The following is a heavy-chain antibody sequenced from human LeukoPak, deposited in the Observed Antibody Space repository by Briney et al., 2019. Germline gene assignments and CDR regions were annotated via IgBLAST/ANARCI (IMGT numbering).Heavy chain of an antibody. D-gene: IGHD5-24*01. Sequence: PSETLSLTCTVSGGSIGSSSYYWGWIRQPPGKGLEWIGSIYSSGRTYYNPSLKSRVTISVDTSKNQFSLKLSSMTAADTAVYYCATLDGYFDYWSQGTLVTVSS. V-gene: IGHV4-39*01. CDR3: ATLDGYFDY. CDR1: GGSIGSSSYY. CDR2: IYSSGRT. J-gene: IGHJ4*02.